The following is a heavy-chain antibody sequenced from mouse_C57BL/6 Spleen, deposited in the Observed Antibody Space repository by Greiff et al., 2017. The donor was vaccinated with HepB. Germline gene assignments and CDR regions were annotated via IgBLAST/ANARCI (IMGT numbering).Heavy chain of an antibody. J-gene: IGHJ2*01. D-gene: IGHD1-1*01. V-gene: IGHV1-82*01. CDR1: GYAFSSSW. CDR2: IYPGDGDT. CDR3: ARRGGLTTVVPFDY. Sequence: QVQLKESGPELVKPGASVKISCKASGYAFSSSWMNWVKQRPGKGLEWIGRIYPGDGDTNYNGKFKGKATLTADKSSSTAYMQLSSLTSEDSAVYFCARRGGLTTVVPFDYWGQGTTLTVSS.